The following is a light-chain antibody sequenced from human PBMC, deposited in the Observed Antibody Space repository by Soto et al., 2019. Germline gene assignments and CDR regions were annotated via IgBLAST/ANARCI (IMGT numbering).Light chain of an antibody. CDR3: QQYNSYSQT. V-gene: IGKV1-5*03. J-gene: IGKJ1*01. CDR2: KAY. CDR1: QSISSW. Sequence: DLQMTQSPSTLSASVGDRVTITCRASQSISSWLAWYQQKPGKAPKLLIYKAYSLESGVPSRFSGSGSGTEFTLTISSLQPDDFATYYCQQYNSYSQTCGQGTKVDIK.